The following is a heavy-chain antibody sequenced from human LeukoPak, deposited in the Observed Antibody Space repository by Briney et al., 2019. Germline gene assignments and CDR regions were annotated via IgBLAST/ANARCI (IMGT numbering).Heavy chain of an antibody. CDR1: GGSISSSRDY. CDR3: ARRMGYDYVWGSYRQFYYYYYMDV. V-gene: IGHV4-39*07. CDR2: IYYSGST. D-gene: IGHD3-16*02. J-gene: IGHJ6*03. Sequence: PSETLSLTCTASGGSISSSRDYWAWLRQPPGKGLEWIANIYYSGSTYYSPSLKSRVTISVDTSKNQFSLKLSSVTAADTAVYYCARRMGYDYVWGSYRQFYYYYYMDVWGKGTTVTISS.